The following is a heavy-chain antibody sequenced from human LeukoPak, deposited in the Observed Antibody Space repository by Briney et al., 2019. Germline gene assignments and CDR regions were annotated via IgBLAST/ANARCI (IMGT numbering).Heavy chain of an antibody. V-gene: IGHV3-11*06. J-gene: IGHJ1*01. Sequence: KPGRSLRLSCPASGFTFSDYYMSWIRQAPGKGLEWVRYISGSSSYTNYADSVKGRFTICRDNAKNSLYPQMNSRRAEDTAVYYCARHGLYDSSDYWTFQHWGQDTLVTVSS. CDR2: ISGSSSYT. CDR1: GFTFSDYY. CDR3: ARHGLYDSSDYWTFQH. D-gene: IGHD3-22*01.